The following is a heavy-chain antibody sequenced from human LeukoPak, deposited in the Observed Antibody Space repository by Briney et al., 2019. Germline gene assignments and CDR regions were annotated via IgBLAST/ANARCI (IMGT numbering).Heavy chain of an antibody. CDR1: GYTFTGSY. Sequence: GASVKVSCKASGYTFTGSYINWVRQAPGQGLEWMGRINPNSGDTNVAQKFQGRVTLTRDTSINTSYMELNSLRSDDTAVYFCAKVREVGTNIEVVVVDISGAFDMWGQGTKVTVSS. CDR3: AKVREVGTNIEVVVVDISGAFDM. J-gene: IGHJ3*02. V-gene: IGHV1-2*06. D-gene: IGHD2-15*01. CDR2: INPNSGDT.